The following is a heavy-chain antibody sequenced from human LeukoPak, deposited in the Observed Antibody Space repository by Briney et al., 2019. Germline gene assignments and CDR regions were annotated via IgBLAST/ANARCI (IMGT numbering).Heavy chain of an antibody. D-gene: IGHD3-3*01. CDR1: GGSISSSNW. V-gene: IGHV4-4*02. CDR2: IYHSGST. J-gene: IGHJ3*02. Sequence: SETLSLTCAVSGGSISSSNWWSWVRQPPGKGLEWIGEIYHSGSTNYNPSLKSRVTISVDRSKNQFSLKLTSVTAADTAVYYCARRSFSRRRSAFDIWGQGTMVTVSS. CDR3: ARRSFSRRRSAFDI.